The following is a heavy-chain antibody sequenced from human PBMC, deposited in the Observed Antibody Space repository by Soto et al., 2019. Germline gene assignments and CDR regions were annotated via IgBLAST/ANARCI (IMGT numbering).Heavy chain of an antibody. Sequence: PGESLKISCQCSGYTFSNFWIGWVRQLPGKGLEWMGIIYPGASETRYDPSFHGQVTISADKSTRTAYLQWGNLKASDTAIYYCVARGYKSTNAFDVWGQGTLVTVSS. CDR2: IYPGASET. V-gene: IGHV5-51*01. CDR3: VARGYKSTNAFDV. CDR1: GYTFSNFW. J-gene: IGHJ3*01. D-gene: IGHD5-12*01.